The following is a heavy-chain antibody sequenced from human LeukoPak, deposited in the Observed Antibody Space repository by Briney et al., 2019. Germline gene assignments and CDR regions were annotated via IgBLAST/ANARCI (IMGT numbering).Heavy chain of an antibody. V-gene: IGHV4-59*01. CDR3: ARRLLWFGEAGWFDP. CDR2: IYYSGST. Sequence: SETLSLTCTVSGGSISSYYWGWIRQPPGKGLGWIGYIYYSGSTNYNPSLKSRVTISVDTSKNQFSLKLSSVTAADTAVYYCARRLLWFGEAGWFDPWGQGTLVTVSS. J-gene: IGHJ5*02. CDR1: GGSISSYY. D-gene: IGHD3-10*01.